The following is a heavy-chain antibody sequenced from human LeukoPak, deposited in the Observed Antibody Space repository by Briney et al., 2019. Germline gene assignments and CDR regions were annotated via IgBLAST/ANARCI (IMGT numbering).Heavy chain of an antibody. Sequence: GGSLRLSCAASGFTFSDFYMSWIRQAPGKGLEWVSYISSTGSYTDYADSVKGRFTISRDNAKNSLYLQMNSLRAEDTAMYYCARGPHYEYYYYYGMDVWGQGTTVTVSS. CDR2: ISSTGSYT. V-gene: IGHV3-11*05. D-gene: IGHD4-17*01. CDR1: GFTFSDFY. J-gene: IGHJ6*02. CDR3: ARGPHYEYYYYYGMDV.